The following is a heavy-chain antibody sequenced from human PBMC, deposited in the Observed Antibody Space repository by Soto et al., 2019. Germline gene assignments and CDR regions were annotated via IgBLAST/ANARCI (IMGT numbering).Heavy chain of an antibody. CDR1: GGSFSGYY. J-gene: IGHJ4*02. V-gene: IGHV4-34*01. CDR2: INHSGST. D-gene: IGHD2-15*01. CDR3: ARGSGGFVVVVAATYYFDY. Sequence: SETLSLTCAVYGGSFSGYYWSWIRQPAGKGLEWIGEINHSGSTNYNPSLKSRVTISVDTSKNQFSLKLSSVTAADTAVYYCARGSGGFVVVVAATYYFDYWGQGTLVTVSS.